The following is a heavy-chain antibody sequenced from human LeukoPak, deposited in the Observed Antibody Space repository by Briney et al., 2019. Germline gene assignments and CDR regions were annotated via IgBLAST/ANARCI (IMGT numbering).Heavy chain of an antibody. CDR3: TRDWSIGY. CDR2: ITNKGYGGTP. V-gene: IGHV3-49*04. Sequence: GRSLRLSCTTSGFTFADYTINWVRQAPGKGLEWVGFITNKGYGGTPEYAASVKGRFTISRDDSKSIAYLQMNSLQTEDTALYYCTRDWSIGYWGQGILVTVSS. J-gene: IGHJ4*02. CDR1: GFTFADYT. D-gene: IGHD3-3*01.